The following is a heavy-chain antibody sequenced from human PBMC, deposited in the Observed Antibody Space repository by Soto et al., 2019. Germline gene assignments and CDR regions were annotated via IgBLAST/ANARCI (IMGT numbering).Heavy chain of an antibody. CDR3: ARSGVPAAIRNYYYMDV. J-gene: IGHJ6*03. CDR1: GFTFSSYE. D-gene: IGHD2-2*02. V-gene: IGHV3-48*03. Sequence: GGSLRLSCAASGFTFSSYEMNWVRQAPGKGLEWVSYISSSGSTIYYADSVKGRFTISRDNAKNSLYLQMNSLRAEDTAVYYCARSGVPAAIRNYYYMDVWGKGTTVTVSS. CDR2: ISSSGSTI.